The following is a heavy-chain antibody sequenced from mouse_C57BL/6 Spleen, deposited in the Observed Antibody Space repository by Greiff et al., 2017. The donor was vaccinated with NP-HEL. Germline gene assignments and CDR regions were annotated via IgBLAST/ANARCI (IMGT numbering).Heavy chain of an antibody. CDR3: ARNYYRSRNYFDY. Sequence: QVQLQQPGAELVRPGTSVKLSCKASGYTFTSYWMHWVKQRPGQGLEWIGVIDPSDSYTNYNQKFKGKATLTVDTSSSTAYMQLSSLTSEDSAVYYCARNYYRSRNYFDYWGQGTTLTVSS. D-gene: IGHD1-1*01. CDR2: IDPSDSYT. J-gene: IGHJ2*01. V-gene: IGHV1-59*01. CDR1: GYTFTSYW.